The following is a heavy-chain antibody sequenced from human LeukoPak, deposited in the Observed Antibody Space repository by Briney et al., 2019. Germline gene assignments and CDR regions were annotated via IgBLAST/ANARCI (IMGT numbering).Heavy chain of an antibody. CDR2: IWYDGSRR. CDR3: ATYYYDSGGFHFHH. V-gene: IGHV3-33*01. Sequence: PGRSLRLSCAAAGFTFRSYGMHWLRQAPGKGLEWVSVIWYDGSRRDYVDSVKGRFTISRDNSRNTLYLQMGSLRAEDMAVYYCATYYYDSGGFHFHHWGQGTLVTVSS. D-gene: IGHD3-22*01. J-gene: IGHJ1*01. CDR1: GFTFRSYG.